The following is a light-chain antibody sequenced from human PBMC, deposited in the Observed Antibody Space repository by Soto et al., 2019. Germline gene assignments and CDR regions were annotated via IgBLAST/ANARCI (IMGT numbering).Light chain of an antibody. Sequence: QSALNQPPSASGSPGQSVTISCTGTSSDVGGYNYVSWYQQHPGKAPKLMIYEVSKRPSGVPDRFSGSKSGNTASLTVSGLQADDEADYCCSSYAGSNAYLFGTGTNVTV. CDR3: SSYAGSNAYL. CDR1: SSDVGGYNY. J-gene: IGLJ1*01. CDR2: EVS. V-gene: IGLV2-8*01.